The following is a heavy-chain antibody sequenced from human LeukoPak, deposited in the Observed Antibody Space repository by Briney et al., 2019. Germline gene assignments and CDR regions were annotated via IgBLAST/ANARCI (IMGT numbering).Heavy chain of an antibody. Sequence: GGSLRLSCAASGFTFSGSAMHWVRQASGKGLEWVGRIRSKANSYATAYAASVKGRFTISRDDSKNTAYLQMNSLKTEDTAVYYCTQEQWLVPNWFDPWGQGTLVTVSS. CDR1: GFTFSGSA. CDR2: IRSKANSYAT. CDR3: TQEQWLVPNWFDP. V-gene: IGHV3-73*01. D-gene: IGHD6-19*01. J-gene: IGHJ5*02.